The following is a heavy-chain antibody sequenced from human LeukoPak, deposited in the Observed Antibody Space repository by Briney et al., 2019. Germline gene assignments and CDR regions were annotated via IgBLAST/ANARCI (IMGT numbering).Heavy chain of an antibody. D-gene: IGHD5-18*01. Sequence: QPGGSLTLSCAASGFTFSTYTMHWVRQAPGKGLEYVSSISGNGGSREYANSVKGRFTISRDNSRNTLYLQMGSLRAEDMAVYYCGGDAGYVRFDFWGQGTLATVSS. CDR3: GGDAGYVRFDF. CDR1: GFTFSTYT. V-gene: IGHV3-64*01. J-gene: IGHJ4*02. CDR2: ISGNGGSR.